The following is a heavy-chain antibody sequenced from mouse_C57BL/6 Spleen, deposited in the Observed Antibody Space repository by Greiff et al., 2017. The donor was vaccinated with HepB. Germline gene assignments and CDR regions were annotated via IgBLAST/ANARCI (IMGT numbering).Heavy chain of an antibody. CDR1: GYTFTSYW. V-gene: IGHV1-64*01. CDR2: IHPNSGST. D-gene: IGHD2-3*01. CDR3: ARSEGYYWFAY. Sequence: QVQLQQPGAELVKPGASVKLSCKASGYTFTSYWMHWVKQRPGQGLEWIGMIHPNSGSTNYNEKFKSKATLTVDKSSSTAYMQLSSLTSEDSAVYYCARSEGYYWFAYWGQGTLVTVSA. J-gene: IGHJ3*01.